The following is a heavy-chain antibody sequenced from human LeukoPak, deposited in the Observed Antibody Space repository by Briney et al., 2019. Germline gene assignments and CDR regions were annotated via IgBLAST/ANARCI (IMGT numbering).Heavy chain of an antibody. J-gene: IGHJ4*02. CDR2: ISCDGSNK. Sequence: GRSLRLSCAASGFTFSSYGMHWVRQAPGKGLEWVAVISCDGSNKYYADSVKGRFTISRDNSKNTLYLQMNSLRAEDTAVYYCAKDADDSSGYYYPDYWGQGTLVTVSS. V-gene: IGHV3-30*18. CDR3: AKDADDSSGYYYPDY. D-gene: IGHD3-22*01. CDR1: GFTFSSYG.